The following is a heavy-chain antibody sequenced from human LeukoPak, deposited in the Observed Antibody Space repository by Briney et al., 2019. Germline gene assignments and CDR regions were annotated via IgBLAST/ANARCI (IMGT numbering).Heavy chain of an antibody. Sequence: ASVKVSCKASGSGFTGYHIHWVRQAPGQGLEWMAWMNTNDGGIRYAQRLQGRVTVTRDTSISTAYMELTGLKSDDTATYYCVGEAAGGFDRWGQGTPVTVS. J-gene: IGHJ5*02. CDR2: MNTNDGGI. D-gene: IGHD6-25*01. V-gene: IGHV1-2*02. CDR3: VGEAAGGFDR. CDR1: GSGFTGYH.